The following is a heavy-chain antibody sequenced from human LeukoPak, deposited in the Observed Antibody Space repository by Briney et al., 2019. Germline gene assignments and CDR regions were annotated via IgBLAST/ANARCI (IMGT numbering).Heavy chain of an antibody. D-gene: IGHD6-13*01. V-gene: IGHV1-46*01. CDR2: IKPSGGTT. Sequence: GASVKVSCKASGYTFTSYDINWVRQAPGQGLEWMAIIKPSGGTTIYAQKFQGRVTMTRDMSTSTVYMELSSLRSEDTAVYYCARDLSGIVAAGTFDYWGQGTLVTVSS. CDR3: ARDLSGIVAAGTFDY. J-gene: IGHJ4*02. CDR1: GYTFTSYD.